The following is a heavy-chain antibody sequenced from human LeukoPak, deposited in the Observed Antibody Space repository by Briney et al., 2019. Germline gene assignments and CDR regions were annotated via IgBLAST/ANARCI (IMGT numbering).Heavy chain of an antibody. D-gene: IGHD6-13*01. CDR3: ARTGIAAAGTPGYFDY. Sequence: SETLSLTCAVSGGSISSGGYSWSWIRQPPGKGLEWIGYIYHSGSTYYNPSLKSRVTISVDTSKNQFSLKLSSVTAADTAVYYCARTGIAAAGTPGYFDYWGQGTLVTVSS. J-gene: IGHJ4*02. V-gene: IGHV4-30-2*02. CDR1: GGSISSGGYS. CDR2: IYHSGST.